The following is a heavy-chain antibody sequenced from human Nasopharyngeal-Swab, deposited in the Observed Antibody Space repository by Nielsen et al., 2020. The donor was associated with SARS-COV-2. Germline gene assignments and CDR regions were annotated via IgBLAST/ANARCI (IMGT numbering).Heavy chain of an antibody. CDR1: AGSISSSSYY. V-gene: IGHV4-39*01. CDR3: CGREVPYSSGWLPIDY. Sequence: AESLSLACTVSAGSISSSSYYWGWIRQPPGKGLEWIGSIYYSGSTNYNPSLKSRVTISIDTSKNRFTLKLSSVTAADTAVYYCCGREVPYSSGWLPIDYWGQGTLVTVSS. CDR2: IYYSGST. J-gene: IGHJ4*02. D-gene: IGHD6-19*01.